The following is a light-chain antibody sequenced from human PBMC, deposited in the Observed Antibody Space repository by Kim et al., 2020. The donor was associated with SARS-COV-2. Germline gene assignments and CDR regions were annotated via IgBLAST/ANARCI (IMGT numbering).Light chain of an antibody. V-gene: IGLV4-69*02. CDR3: QTWGSGIHV. CDR2: VNSDGSH. Sequence: ASVQLTCTLSSGHSTYAIAWHQQQAEKGPRYLMKVNSDGSHSKGDGIPDRFSGSSSGAERYLTISSLQSEDEADYYCQTWGSGIHVFGTGTKVTVL. CDR1: SGHSTYA. J-gene: IGLJ1*01.